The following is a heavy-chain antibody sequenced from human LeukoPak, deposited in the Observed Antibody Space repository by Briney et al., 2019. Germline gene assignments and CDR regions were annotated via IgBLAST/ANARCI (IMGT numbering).Heavy chain of an antibody. CDR2: INPNSGGT. D-gene: IGHD2-15*01. V-gene: IGHV1-2*02. Sequence: ASVKVSCKASGYTFTSYDINWVRQAPGQGLEWMGWINPNSGGTNYAQKFQGRVTMTRDTSISTAYMELSRLRSDDTAVYYCARDLYCSGGSCYNWFDPWGQGTLVTVSS. CDR1: GYTFTSYD. CDR3: ARDLYCSGGSCYNWFDP. J-gene: IGHJ5*02.